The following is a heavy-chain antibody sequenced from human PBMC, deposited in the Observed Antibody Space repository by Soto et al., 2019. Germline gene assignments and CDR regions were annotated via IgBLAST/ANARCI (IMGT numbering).Heavy chain of an antibody. CDR1: GYRFSTYG. CDR2: TSTNNDDR. Sequence: ASVKVSCKTSGYRFSTYGINWVRQAPGQGLEWLGWTSTNNDDRNYAQKFRGRVTFTTDTSTSTAYMELRSLISDDTAVYFCARERYVASRHSHFDSWGQGTQVTVSS. D-gene: IGHD6-6*01. V-gene: IGHV1-18*04. J-gene: IGHJ4*02. CDR3: ARERYVASRHSHFDS.